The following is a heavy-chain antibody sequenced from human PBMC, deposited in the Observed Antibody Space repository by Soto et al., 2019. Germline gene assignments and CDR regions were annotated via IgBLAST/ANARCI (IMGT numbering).Heavy chain of an antibody. J-gene: IGHJ4*02. CDR1: GFTFSSYS. V-gene: IGHV3-48*02. CDR3: ARVYSSGWYFDY. D-gene: IGHD6-19*01. CDR2: ITNDSGIK. Sequence: EVQLVESGGGFVQPGGSLRLSCEASGFTFSSYSMNWVRHAPGKALEWVSYITNDSGIKSYADSVKGRFAISRDNAEKSVYLQMNSLRDEDTAVYYCARVYSSGWYFDYWGQGTLVTVSS.